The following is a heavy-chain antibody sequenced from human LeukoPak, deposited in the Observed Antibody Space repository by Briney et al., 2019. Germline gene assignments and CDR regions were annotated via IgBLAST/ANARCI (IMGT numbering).Heavy chain of an antibody. D-gene: IGHD5-18*01. CDR2: IHSNGNT. Sequence: KPSETLSLTCVVSGGSINNYYWSWIRQPPGKGLEWIAYIHSNGNTNYNPSFKSRVTVSVDTSKNQLSLRLTSVAAADTAIYYCARQPSATAAFDICGQATMVIVSS. J-gene: IGHJ3*02. V-gene: IGHV4-59*08. CDR1: GGSINNYY. CDR3: ARQPSATAAFDI.